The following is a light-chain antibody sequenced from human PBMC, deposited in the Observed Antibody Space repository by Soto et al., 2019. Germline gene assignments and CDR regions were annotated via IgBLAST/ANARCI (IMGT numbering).Light chain of an antibody. V-gene: IGLV1-40*01. CDR2: GNS. CDR3: QSYDRSLSYV. Sequence: QSVLTQPPSVSGAPGQRVTISCTGSSSNIGAGYDVHWYQQLPGTAPKLLIYGNSNRPSGVPDRFSGSKSGTSAFLAITGLQAEDEADYYCQSYDRSLSYVFGTGTKVTV. J-gene: IGLJ1*01. CDR1: SSNIGAGYD.